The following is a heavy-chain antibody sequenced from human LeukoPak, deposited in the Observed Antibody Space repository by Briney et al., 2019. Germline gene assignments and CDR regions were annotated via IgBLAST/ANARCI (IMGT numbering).Heavy chain of an antibody. CDR3: ARRGRYDYVWGSYRSYYFDY. Sequence: SETLSLTCAVYGGSFSGYYWSWIRQPPGKGLEWIGEINHSGSTNYNPSLKSRVTISVDTSKNQFSLKLSSVTAADTAVYYCARRGRYDYVWGSYRSYYFDYWGQGTLVTVSS. J-gene: IGHJ4*02. V-gene: IGHV4-34*01. CDR2: INHSGST. D-gene: IGHD3-16*02. CDR1: GGSFSGYY.